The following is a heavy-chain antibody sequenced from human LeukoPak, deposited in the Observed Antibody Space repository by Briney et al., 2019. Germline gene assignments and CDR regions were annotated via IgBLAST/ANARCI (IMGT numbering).Heavy chain of an antibody. Sequence: SETLSLTCTVSGGSISSSSYYWGWIRQPPGKGLEWIGSIYYSGSTYYNPSLKSRVTISVDTSKNQFSLKLSSVTAADTAVYYCASFPPGGSYFDYWGQGALVTVSS. CDR1: GGSISSSSYY. CDR3: ASFPPGGSYFDY. V-gene: IGHV4-39*01. CDR2: IYYSGST. J-gene: IGHJ4*02. D-gene: IGHD1-26*01.